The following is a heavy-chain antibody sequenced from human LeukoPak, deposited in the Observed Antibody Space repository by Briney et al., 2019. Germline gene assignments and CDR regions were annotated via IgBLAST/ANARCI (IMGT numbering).Heavy chain of an antibody. J-gene: IGHJ3*02. V-gene: IGHV3-23*01. CDR1: GFTFSSYA. D-gene: IGHD3-10*01. CDR2: ISGSGGST. CDR3: AREGFGELSAGAFDI. Sequence: GGSLRLSCAASGFTFSSYAMSWVRQAPGKGLEWVSAISGSGGSTYYADSVKGRFTISRDNAKNSLYLQMNSLRAEDTAVYYCAREGFGELSAGAFDIWGQGTMVTVSS.